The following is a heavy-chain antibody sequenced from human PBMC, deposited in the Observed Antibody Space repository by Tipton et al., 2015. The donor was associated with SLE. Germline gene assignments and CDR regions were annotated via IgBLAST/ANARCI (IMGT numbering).Heavy chain of an antibody. CDR3: ARHDYGDYGYFDY. J-gene: IGHJ4*02. V-gene: IGHV4-39*01. D-gene: IGHD4-17*01. CDR2: IYYSGST. Sequence: TLSLTCTVSGGSISSSSYYWGWIRQPPGKGLEWIGSIYYSGSTYYNPSLKSRVTISVDTSKNLFSLKLSSVTAADTAVYYCARHDYGDYGYFDYWGQGPLVTVSS. CDR1: GGSISSSSYY.